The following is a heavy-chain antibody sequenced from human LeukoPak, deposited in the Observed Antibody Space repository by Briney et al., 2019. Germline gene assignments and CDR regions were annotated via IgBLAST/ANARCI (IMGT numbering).Heavy chain of an antibody. CDR1: GFTVSEMY. CDR3: ARIGGAAANY. D-gene: IGHD6-13*01. J-gene: IGHJ4*02. Sequence: GGSLRLSCAASGFTVSEMYMSWVCQAPGRGLEWVSVIYKVGTTHYADSVKGRFTISRDNSKNTLFLQMNSLRAEDTAVYYCARIGGAAANYWGQGTLVTVSS. V-gene: IGHV3-53*01. CDR2: IYKVGTT.